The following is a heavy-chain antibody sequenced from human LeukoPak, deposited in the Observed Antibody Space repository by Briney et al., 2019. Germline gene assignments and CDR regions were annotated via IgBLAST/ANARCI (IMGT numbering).Heavy chain of an antibody. CDR2: ISSSSSTI. Sequence: PGGSLRLSCAASGFTFSSYSMNWVRQAPGKGLEWVSYISSSSSTIYYADSVKGRFTISRDNAKNSLYLQMNSLRAEDTAVYYCARFRYGFGYYYGMDVWGQGTTVTVSS. J-gene: IGHJ6*02. CDR3: ARFRYGFGYYYGMDV. CDR1: GFTFSSYS. V-gene: IGHV3-48*04. D-gene: IGHD3-10*01.